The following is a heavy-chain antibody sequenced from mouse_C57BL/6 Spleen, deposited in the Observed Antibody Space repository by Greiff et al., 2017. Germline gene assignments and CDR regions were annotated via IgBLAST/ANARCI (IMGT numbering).Heavy chain of an antibody. J-gene: IGHJ1*03. CDR3: TRRVWYFDV. Sequence: QVHVKQSGAELVRPGASVTLSCKASGYTFTDYEMHWVKQTPVHGLEWIGAIDPETGGTAYNQKFKGKAILTADKSSRTAYMELRSLTSEDSAVYYCTRRVWYFDVWGTGTTVTVSS. CDR1: GYTFTDYE. V-gene: IGHV1-15*01. CDR2: IDPETGGT.